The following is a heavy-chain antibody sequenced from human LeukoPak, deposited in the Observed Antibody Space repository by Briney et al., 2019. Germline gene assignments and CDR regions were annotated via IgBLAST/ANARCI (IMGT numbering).Heavy chain of an antibody. V-gene: IGHV4-34*01. CDR1: GGSFSADY. J-gene: IGHJ4*02. CDR2: IDHSGDT. CDR3: ARNGYYSIDY. D-gene: IGHD3-3*01. Sequence: PSETLSLTCAVYGGSFSADYWSWIRQPPGKGLEWIAEIDHSGDTNYNPSLKSRVIMSIDTSNNQFSLSLTSVTAADTAVYYCARNGYYSIDYWGQGTLVTVSS.